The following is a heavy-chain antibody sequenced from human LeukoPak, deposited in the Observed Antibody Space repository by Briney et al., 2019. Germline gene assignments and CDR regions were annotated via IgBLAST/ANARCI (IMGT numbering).Heavy chain of an antibody. D-gene: IGHD6-13*01. CDR3: ARAQYSSSWYPPL. CDR2: IYSSGST. J-gene: IGHJ4*02. CDR1: GGFISSYY. V-gene: IGHV4-4*07. Sequence: SETLSLTCTVSGGFISSYYWSWIRQPAGKGLEWIGRIYSSGSTNYNPSLRGRVTMSVDTSKNQFSLKLSSVTAADTAIYYCARAQYSSSWYPPLWGQGTLVTVSS.